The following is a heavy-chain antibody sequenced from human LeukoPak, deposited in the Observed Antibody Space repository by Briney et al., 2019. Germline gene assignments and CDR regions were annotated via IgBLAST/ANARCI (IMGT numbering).Heavy chain of an antibody. CDR3: ARVAAAAGNPPFDY. D-gene: IGHD6-13*01. J-gene: IGHJ4*02. Sequence: SQTLSLTCTVSGGSISSGDYYWRWIRQPPGKGLEWIGHIYYSGSTYYNPSLKSRVPISVDTSKNQFSLKLSSVTAADTAVYYCARVAAAAGNPPFDYWGQGTLVTVSS. CDR1: GGSISSGDYY. V-gene: IGHV4-30-4*08. CDR2: IYYSGST.